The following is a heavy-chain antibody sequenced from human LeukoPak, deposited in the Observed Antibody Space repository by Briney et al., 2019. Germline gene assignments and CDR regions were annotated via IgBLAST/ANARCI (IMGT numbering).Heavy chain of an antibody. Sequence: PSETLSLTCAVYGGSFSGYYWSWIRQPPGKGLEWIGEINHSGSTNYNPSLKSRVAISVDTSKNQFSLKLSSVTAADTAVYYCARGGFLKVDYWGQGTLVTVSS. J-gene: IGHJ4*02. CDR1: GGSFSGYY. D-gene: IGHD3-3*01. CDR2: INHSGST. CDR3: ARGGFLKVDY. V-gene: IGHV4-34*01.